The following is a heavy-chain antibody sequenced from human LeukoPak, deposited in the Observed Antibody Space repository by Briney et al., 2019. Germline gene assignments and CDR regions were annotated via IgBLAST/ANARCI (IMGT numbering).Heavy chain of an antibody. D-gene: IGHD2-2*01. CDR2: ISSTSTT. V-gene: IGHV3-48*04. J-gene: IGHJ4*02. CDR3: ARNLPAADY. Sequence: RTGGSLRLSCAVSGFTFGSYTMNWVRQAPGKGLEWVSHISSTSTTYYADSVKGRFTISRDNAKNSLYLQMNSLRAEDTAVYYCARNLPAADYWGQGTLVTVSS. CDR1: GFTFGSYT.